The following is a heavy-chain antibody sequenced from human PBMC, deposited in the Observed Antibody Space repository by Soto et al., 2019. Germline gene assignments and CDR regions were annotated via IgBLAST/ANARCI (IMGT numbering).Heavy chain of an antibody. D-gene: IGHD3-10*01. V-gene: IGHV3-48*01. CDR3: ARGGSLNWFDP. CDR2: ISSSSSTI. J-gene: IGHJ5*02. CDR1: GFTFSSYS. Sequence: GGSLRLSCAASGFTFSSYSMNWVRQAPGKGLEWVSYISSSSSTIYYADSVKGRFTISRDNAKNPLYLQMNSLRAEDTAVYYCARGGSLNWFDPWGQGTLVTVSS.